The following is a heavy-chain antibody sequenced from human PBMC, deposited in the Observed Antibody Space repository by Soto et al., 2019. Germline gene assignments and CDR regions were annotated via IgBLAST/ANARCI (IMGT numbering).Heavy chain of an antibody. J-gene: IGHJ3*02. CDR3: ARGHHFDQPVCSSSNGDDAFDI. Sequence: QVQLQESGPGLVKPSQTLSLTCTVSGGSISSGGYYWSWIRQHPGKGLEWIGYIYYSGSTYYNPSLKSRVTISVDTSKNQFSLKLSSVTAADTAVYYCARGHHFDQPVCSSSNGDDAFDIWGQGTMVTVSS. CDR1: GGSISSGGYY. CDR2: IYYSGST. V-gene: IGHV4-31*03. D-gene: IGHD6-6*01.